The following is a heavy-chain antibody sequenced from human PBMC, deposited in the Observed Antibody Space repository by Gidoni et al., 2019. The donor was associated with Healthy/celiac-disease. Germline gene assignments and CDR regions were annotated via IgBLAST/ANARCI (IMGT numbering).Heavy chain of an antibody. J-gene: IGHJ6*02. Sequence: EVQLVESGGGLVKPGGSLRLSCAASGFTFSSYSMNWVCQAPGKGLEWVPSISSSSSYRYYADSVKGRFTISRDNAKNSLYLQMNSLRAEDTAVYYCARGRAAAVGYGMDVWGQGTTVTVSS. CDR3: ARGRAAAVGYGMDV. V-gene: IGHV3-21*01. CDR2: ISSSSSYR. CDR1: GFTFSSYS. D-gene: IGHD6-13*01.